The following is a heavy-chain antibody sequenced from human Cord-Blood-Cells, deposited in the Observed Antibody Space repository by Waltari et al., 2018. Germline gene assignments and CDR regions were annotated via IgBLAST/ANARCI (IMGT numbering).Heavy chain of an antibody. CDR3: ARRDLTGYYNWFDP. D-gene: IGHD3-9*01. V-gene: IGHV4-39*01. Sequence: QLQLQESGPGLVKPSETLSLTCTVSGGSISSSSYYWGWIRQPPGKGLEWIGSIYYSGSTYHNPSLKSRVTISVDTSKNQFSLKLSSVTAADTAVYYCARRDLTGYYNWFDPWGQGTLVTVSS. CDR1: GGSISSSSYY. CDR2: IYYSGST. J-gene: IGHJ5*02.